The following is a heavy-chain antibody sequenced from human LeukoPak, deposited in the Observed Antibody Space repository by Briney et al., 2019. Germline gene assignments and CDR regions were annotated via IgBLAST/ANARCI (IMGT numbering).Heavy chain of an antibody. CDR3: ARAPGQDYFDY. D-gene: IGHD1-14*01. Sequence: GGSLRLSCAASGFTFSTYAMHWVRQAPGKGLEWVAVISYDGSNKYYADSVKGRFTISRDNSKNTLYLQMNSLRAEDTAVYYCARAPGQDYFDYWGQGTLVTVSS. CDR2: ISYDGSNK. CDR1: GFTFSTYA. V-gene: IGHV3-30-3*01. J-gene: IGHJ4*02.